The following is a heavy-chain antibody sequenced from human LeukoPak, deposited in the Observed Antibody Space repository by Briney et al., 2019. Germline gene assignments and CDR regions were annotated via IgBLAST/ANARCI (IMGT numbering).Heavy chain of an antibody. CDR1: GFTFSVYG. CDR2: IWNDGSNK. D-gene: IGHD3-10*01. J-gene: IGHJ4*02. V-gene: IGHV3-33*01. Sequence: GGSLRLSCAASGFTFSVYGMHWVRQAPGKGLEWVGVIWNDGSNKYYADSVKGRFTISRDNSKNTLYLQMNSLRADDTAVHSCARASGPFDYWGQGTLVTVSS. CDR3: ARASGPFDY.